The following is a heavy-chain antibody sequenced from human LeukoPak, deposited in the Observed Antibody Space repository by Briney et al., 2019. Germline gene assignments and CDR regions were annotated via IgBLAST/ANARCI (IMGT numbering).Heavy chain of an antibody. CDR2: ISYDGSNK. CDR3: AELGITMIGGV. J-gene: IGHJ6*04. V-gene: IGHV3-30*18. CDR1: GFTFSSYS. D-gene: IGHD3-10*02. Sequence: GGSLRLSCAASGFTFSSYSMNWVRQAPGKGLEWVVVISYDGSNKYYTDSVKGRFTISRDNSKNTLYLQMNSLRAEDTAVYYCAELGITMIGGVWGKGTTVTISS.